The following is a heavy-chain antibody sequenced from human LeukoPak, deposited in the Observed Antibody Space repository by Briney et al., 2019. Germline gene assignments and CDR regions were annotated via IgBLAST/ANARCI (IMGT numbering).Heavy chain of an antibody. CDR1: GFTFDDYA. V-gene: IGHV3-9*01. D-gene: IGHD3-22*01. CDR2: ISWNSGSI. J-gene: IGHJ3*02. Sequence: PGGSLRLSCAASGFTFDDYAMHWVRQAPGKGLEWVSGISWNSGSIGYADSVKGRFTISRDNAKNSLYLQLNSLRAEDTALYYCAKDRVVVITTGAFDIWGQGTMVTVPS. CDR3: AKDRVVVITTGAFDI.